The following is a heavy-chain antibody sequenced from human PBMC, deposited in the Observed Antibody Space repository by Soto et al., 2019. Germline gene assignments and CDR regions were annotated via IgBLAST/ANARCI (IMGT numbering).Heavy chain of an antibody. D-gene: IGHD3-16*02. J-gene: IGHJ4*02. CDR3: AKALGLHLGELSLN. CDR2: ISGSGGST. CDR1: GFTFSSYA. Sequence: GGSLRLSCAASGFTFSSYAMSWVRQAPGKGLEWVSAISGSGGSTYYADSVKGRFTISRDNSKNTLYLQMNSLRAEDTAVYYCAKALGLHLGELSLNWGQGTLVTVSS. V-gene: IGHV3-23*01.